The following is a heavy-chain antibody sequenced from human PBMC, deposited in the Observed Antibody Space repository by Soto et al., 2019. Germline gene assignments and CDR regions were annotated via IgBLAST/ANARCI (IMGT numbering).Heavy chain of an antibody. V-gene: IGHV4-34*01. CDR1: SGSFSGYY. D-gene: IGHD6-6*01. CDR3: ARAPKVSGSSQTRPDF. CDR2: ISQSGNT. Sequence: SETLSLTCSIYSGSFSGYYWSWIRQPPGKGLEWIGEISQSGNTNYSPSLKSRVSISIDTSKKQFSLNLASVSAADTAVYYCARAPKVSGSSQTRPDFWGQGTLVTVS. J-gene: IGHJ4*02.